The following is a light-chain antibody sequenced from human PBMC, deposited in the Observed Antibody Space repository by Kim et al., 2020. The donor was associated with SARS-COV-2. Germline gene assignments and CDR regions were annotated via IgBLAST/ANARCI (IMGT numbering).Light chain of an antibody. CDR1: SSDGGAYNY. J-gene: IGLJ3*02. CDR2: DVI. CDR3: TSYTSISTVV. Sequence: GQSLNISCTGTSSDGGAYNYVSWYQQHPGKAPKLIIYDVINRPSGASDRFSGSKSGNTASLTISGLQAEDEADYYCTSYTSISTVVFGGGTQLTVL. V-gene: IGLV2-14*03.